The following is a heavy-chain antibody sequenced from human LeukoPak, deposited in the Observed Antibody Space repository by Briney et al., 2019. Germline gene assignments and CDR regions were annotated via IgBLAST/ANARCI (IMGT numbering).Heavy chain of an antibody. D-gene: IGHD3-22*01. J-gene: IGHJ4*02. Sequence: GGSLRLSCAASGFTFSSYGMHWVRQAPGKGLEWVAFIRYDGSNKYYADSVKGRFTVSRDNSKNTLYLQMNSLRAEDTAVYYCARLGYYDSSGYYYWGQGTLVTVSS. CDR1: GFTFSSYG. CDR3: ARLGYYDSSGYYY. CDR2: IRYDGSNK. V-gene: IGHV3-30*02.